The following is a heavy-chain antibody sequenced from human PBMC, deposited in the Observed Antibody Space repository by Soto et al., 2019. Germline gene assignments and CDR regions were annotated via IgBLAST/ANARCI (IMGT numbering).Heavy chain of an antibody. J-gene: IGHJ6*02. CDR2: IIPIFGIA. CDR1: GGTFSSYA. Sequence: QVQLVQSGAEVKKPGSSVKVSCKASGGTFSSYAISWVRQAPGQGLEWMGGIIPIFGIANYAQKFQGRVTITVDESSSRAYMELSSLRSEDTAVYYCARVARVDSSGYYYYYYGMDVRGQGTTVTVSS. CDR3: ARVARVDSSGYYYYYYGMDV. V-gene: IGHV1-69*01. D-gene: IGHD3-22*01.